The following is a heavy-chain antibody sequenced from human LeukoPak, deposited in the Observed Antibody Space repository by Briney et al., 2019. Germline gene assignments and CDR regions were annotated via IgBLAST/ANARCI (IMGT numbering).Heavy chain of an antibody. V-gene: IGHV1-2*02. Sequence: ASVKVSCKASGYTFTGYYMHWVRQAPGQGLEWMGWINPNSGGTNYAQKFQGRVTMTRDTSISTAYMELSRLRSDDTAVYYCARGLGLRWELLPNWFDPWGQGTLVTVSS. J-gene: IGHJ5*02. CDR2: INPNSGGT. CDR3: ARGLGLRWELLPNWFDP. CDR1: GYTFTGYY. D-gene: IGHD1-26*01.